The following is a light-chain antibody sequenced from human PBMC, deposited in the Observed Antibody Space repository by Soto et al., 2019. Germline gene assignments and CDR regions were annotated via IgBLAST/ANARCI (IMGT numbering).Light chain of an antibody. Sequence: EIVLTQSPATLSLSPGERATLSCRASQSVSSYLAWYQQKPGQAPRLLIYDASSRATGIPARFNGSGSGTDFTLTISSLEPEDFAVYYCQQRSNWPYTFGQGTKLEIK. CDR2: DAS. CDR1: QSVSSY. CDR3: QQRSNWPYT. J-gene: IGKJ2*01. V-gene: IGKV3-11*01.